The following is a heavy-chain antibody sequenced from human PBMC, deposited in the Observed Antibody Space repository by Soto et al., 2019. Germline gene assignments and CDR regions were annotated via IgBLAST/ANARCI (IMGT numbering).Heavy chain of an antibody. J-gene: IGHJ4*02. D-gene: IGHD3-3*01. Sequence: GGSLRLSCAASVFPFSNAWMNWVRQAPGKGLGWVGRIKSKTDGGTTDYAAPVKGRFTISRDDSKNTLYLQMNSLKTEDTAVYYCTTDPGNVLRFLEWLSGPRPIDYWGQGTLVTVSS. CDR1: VFPFSNAW. CDR2: IKSKTDGGTT. V-gene: IGHV3-15*07. CDR3: TTDPGNVLRFLEWLSGPRPIDY.